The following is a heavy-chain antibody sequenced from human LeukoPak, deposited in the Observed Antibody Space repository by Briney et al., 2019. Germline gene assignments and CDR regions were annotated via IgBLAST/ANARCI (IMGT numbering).Heavy chain of an antibody. CDR3: ARTNSPVDYYYYGMDV. CDR2: IIPIFGTA. D-gene: IGHD4-23*01. CDR1: GGTFSSYA. J-gene: IGHJ6*02. Sequence: ASVKVSCKASGGTFSSYAISWVRQAPGQGLEWMGGIIPIFGTANYAQKFQGRVTITADESTSTAYMELSSLRSEDTAVYYCARTNSPVDYYYYGMDVWGQGTTVTVSS. V-gene: IGHV1-69*13.